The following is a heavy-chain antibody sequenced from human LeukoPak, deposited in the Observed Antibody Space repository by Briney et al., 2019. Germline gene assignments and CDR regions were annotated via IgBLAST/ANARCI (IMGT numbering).Heavy chain of an antibody. J-gene: IGHJ6*02. D-gene: IGHD4-17*01. CDR2: ISGSGGST. CDR3: AKGLRNYYYYGMDV. CDR1: GFTFSSYA. V-gene: IGHV3-23*01. Sequence: GGSLRLSCAASGFTFSSYAMSWVRQAPGKGLEWVSAISGSGGSTYYADSVKGRFTISRDNSKNTLYLQMNSLRAEDTAVYYCAKGLRNYYYYGMDVWGQGTTVTVSS.